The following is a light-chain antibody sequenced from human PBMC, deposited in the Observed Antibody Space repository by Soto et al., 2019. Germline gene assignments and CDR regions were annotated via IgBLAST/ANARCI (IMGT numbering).Light chain of an antibody. CDR1: QSVSSTY. Sequence: ELVLTQSPGTLSLSPGERATLSCRASQSVSSTYLAWYQQKPGQAPRLLIYGASSRATGIPDRFSGSGSGTDFTLTIRRLEPEDFAVYYCQQYGSSYPWTFGQGTKVDIK. J-gene: IGKJ1*01. CDR3: QQYGSSYPWT. V-gene: IGKV3-20*01. CDR2: GAS.